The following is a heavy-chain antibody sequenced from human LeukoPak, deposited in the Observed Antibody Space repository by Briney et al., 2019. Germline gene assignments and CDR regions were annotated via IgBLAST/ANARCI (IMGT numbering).Heavy chain of an antibody. Sequence: GRSLRLSCAASGFTFSSYGMHWVRQAPGKGLEWVAVISYDGSNKYYADSVKGRFTISRDNSKNTLYLQMNSLRAEDTAVYYCAKDSSVGVGAIGDWGQGTRVTVSS. CDR1: GFTFSSYG. V-gene: IGHV3-30*18. CDR3: AKDSSVGVGAIGD. CDR2: ISYDGSNK. D-gene: IGHD1-26*01. J-gene: IGHJ4*02.